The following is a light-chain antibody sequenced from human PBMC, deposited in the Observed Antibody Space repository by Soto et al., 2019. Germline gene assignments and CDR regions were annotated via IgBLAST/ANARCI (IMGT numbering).Light chain of an antibody. CDR1: QSVSSY. J-gene: IGKJ5*01. Sequence: EIVLTQSPATLSLSPGERATLSCRASQSVSSYLALYQQKPGQAPTLLIYDASNRATGIPARFSGSGSGTDFTLTISSLEPEDFAVYYCQQRSNWPPSRTFGQGTRLEIK. CDR2: DAS. V-gene: IGKV3-11*01. CDR3: QQRSNWPPSRT.